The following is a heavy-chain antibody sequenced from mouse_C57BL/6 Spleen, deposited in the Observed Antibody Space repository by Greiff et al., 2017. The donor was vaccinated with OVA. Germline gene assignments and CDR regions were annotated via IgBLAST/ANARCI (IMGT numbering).Heavy chain of an antibody. CDR2: IYPRSGNT. J-gene: IGHJ2*01. CDR1: GYTFTSYG. D-gene: IGHD1-1*01. CDR3: AREGIHYGSSEYYFDY. V-gene: IGHV1-81*01. Sequence: QVQLKQSGAELARPGASVKLSCKASGYTFTSYGISWVKQRTGQGLEWIGEIYPRSGNTYYNEKFKGKATLTADKSSSTAYMELRSLTSEDSAVYFCAREGIHYGSSEYYFDYWGQGTTLTVSS.